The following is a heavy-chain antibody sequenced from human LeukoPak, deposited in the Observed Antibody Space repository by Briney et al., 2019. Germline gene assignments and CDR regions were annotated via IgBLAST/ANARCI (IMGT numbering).Heavy chain of an antibody. J-gene: IGHJ4*02. D-gene: IGHD3-16*01. V-gene: IGHV3-48*01. Sequence: GGSLRLSCAASGFTFSSYRMNWVRQAPGKGLEWVSYISSSSSTIYYADSVKGRFTISRDNAKNSLYLQMNSLRAEDTAVYYCAREMYYDYVWGSYGYWGQGTLVTVSS. CDR1: GFTFSSYR. CDR3: AREMYYDYVWGSYGY. CDR2: ISSSSSTI.